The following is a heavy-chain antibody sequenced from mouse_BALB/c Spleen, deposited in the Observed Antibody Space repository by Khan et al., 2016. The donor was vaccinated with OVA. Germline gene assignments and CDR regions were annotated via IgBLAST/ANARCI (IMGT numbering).Heavy chain of an antibody. J-gene: IGHJ2*01. V-gene: IGHV1-20*01. CDR3: ARTYGSDVDN. CDR2: INPHIGET. D-gene: IGHD1-1*01. Sequence: VQLQQPGPELVKPGASVKISCKASGYSFTGYFMNWVMQSHGKSLEWIGRINPHIGETFYNQKFKGKATLTVDESSSTAHMELRSLTSEDAAVYYCARTYGSDVDNWGQGTTLTVSS. CDR1: GYSFTGYF.